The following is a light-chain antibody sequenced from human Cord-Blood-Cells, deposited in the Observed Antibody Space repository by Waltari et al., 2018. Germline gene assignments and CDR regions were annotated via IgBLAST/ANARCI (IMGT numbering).Light chain of an antibody. CDR2: DVS. CDR1: LIYGGGYNY. Sequence: QSALTPPASVSGPPGQSITLSCPGALIYGGGYNYVSWYQQHPGKAPKLMIYDVSNRPSGVSNRFSGSKSGNTASLTISGLQAEDEADYYCSSYTSSSTHYVFGTGTKVTVL. CDR3: SSYTSSSTHYV. V-gene: IGLV2-14*01. J-gene: IGLJ1*01.